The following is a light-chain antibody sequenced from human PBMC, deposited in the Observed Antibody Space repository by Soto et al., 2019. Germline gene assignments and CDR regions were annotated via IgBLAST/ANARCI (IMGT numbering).Light chain of an antibody. CDR2: AAS. V-gene: IGKV1-39*01. CDR1: ESISTY. Sequence: DIQMTQSPSSLSASVGDRVTITCRASESISTYLNWYQQKPGKAPKLLIYAASRFQSGVPSRFSGSASGTDFTRTISSLQPEDFATYYCQQSYNTPWTFGQGTKVGIK. J-gene: IGKJ1*01. CDR3: QQSYNTPWT.